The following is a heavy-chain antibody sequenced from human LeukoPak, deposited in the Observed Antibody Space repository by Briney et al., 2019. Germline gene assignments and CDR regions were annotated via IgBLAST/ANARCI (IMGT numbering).Heavy chain of an antibody. CDR1: GYTFTSYY. J-gene: IGHJ6*03. CDR2: INPSGCST. Sequence: ASVKVSCKASGYTFTSYYMHWVRQAPGQGLEWMGIINPSGCSTSYAQKFQGRVTMTRDTSISTAYMELSRLRSDDTAVYYCAREAPSTKLRYMDVWGKGTTVTVSS. D-gene: IGHD2-21*01. V-gene: IGHV1-46*01. CDR3: AREAPSTKLRYMDV.